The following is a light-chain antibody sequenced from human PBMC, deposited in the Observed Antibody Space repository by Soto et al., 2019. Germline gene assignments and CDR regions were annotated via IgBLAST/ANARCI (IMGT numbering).Light chain of an antibody. CDR2: AAS. Sequence: DIQMTQSPSSVSASVGDRVTITCRASQGISSRLAWYQQKPGKAPNLLIYAASSLQSGVPSRFSGNGSETDFTLTIGSLPPEDFATYYCQPSNSFPLTFGGGTKVEIK. J-gene: IGKJ4*01. CDR1: QGISSR. V-gene: IGKV1-12*01. CDR3: QPSNSFPLT.